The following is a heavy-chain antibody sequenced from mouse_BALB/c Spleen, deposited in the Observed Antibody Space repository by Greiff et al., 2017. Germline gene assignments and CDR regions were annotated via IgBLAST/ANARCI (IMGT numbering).Heavy chain of an antibody. CDR1: GYTFTDYY. Sequence: EVQLQQSGPELVKPGASVKMSCKASGYTFTDYYMDWVKQSHGESFEWIGRVNPYNGGTSYNQKFKGKATLTADKSSSTAYMQLSSLTSVDSAVYFCASQAAYGNYVPLFDYWGQGTTLTVSS. CDR3: ASQAAYGNYVPLFDY. J-gene: IGHJ2*01. CDR2: VNPYNGGT. D-gene: IGHD2-1*01. V-gene: IGHV1-26*01.